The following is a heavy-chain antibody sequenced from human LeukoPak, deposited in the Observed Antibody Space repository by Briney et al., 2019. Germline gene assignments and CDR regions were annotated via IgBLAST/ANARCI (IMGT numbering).Heavy chain of an antibody. V-gene: IGHV3-30*02. J-gene: IGHJ4*02. D-gene: IGHD3-22*01. CDR2: IRYDGSRE. CDR1: GLTFSGYD. Sequence: GGSLRLSCAASGLTFSGYDMDWVRQAPGKGLEWVSFIRYDGSREFYSDSVEGRFTISRDNSKDTLYLQMNSLRPEDTAVYYCAREIVVVITSSSNFDYWGQGTLVTVSS. CDR3: AREIVVVITSSSNFDY.